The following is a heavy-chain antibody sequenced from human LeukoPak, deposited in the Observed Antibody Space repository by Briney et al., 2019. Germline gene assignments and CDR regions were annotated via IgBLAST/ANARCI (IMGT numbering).Heavy chain of an antibody. CDR2: INHSGST. CDR1: GGSFSGYY. J-gene: IGHJ4*02. CDR3: ARGRNYYDSSGYYHASIRLDY. V-gene: IGHV4-34*01. D-gene: IGHD3-22*01. Sequence: KPSETLSLTCAVYGGSFSGYYWSWIRQPPGKGLEWIGEINHSGSTNYNPSLKSRVTISVDTSKNQFSLKLSSVTAADTAVYYCARGRNYYDSSGYYHASIRLDYWGQGTLVTVSS.